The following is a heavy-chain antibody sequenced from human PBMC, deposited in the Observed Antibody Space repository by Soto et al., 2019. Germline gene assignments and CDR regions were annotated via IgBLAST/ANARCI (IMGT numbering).Heavy chain of an antibody. CDR2: ISAYSGEK. J-gene: IGHJ5*02. CDR3: ARDRSTRITGTHHNWFDP. V-gene: IGHV1-18*01. D-gene: IGHD1-20*01. CDR1: GYTFTNYG. Sequence: GAAVKVTCKTSGYTFTNYGISWVRQAPGQGLQWMGWISAYSGEKKYAQNLQGRVTMTTDTSTSTAYMELRSLRSDDTAVYYCARDRSTRITGTHHNWFDPWGQGTLVTVSS.